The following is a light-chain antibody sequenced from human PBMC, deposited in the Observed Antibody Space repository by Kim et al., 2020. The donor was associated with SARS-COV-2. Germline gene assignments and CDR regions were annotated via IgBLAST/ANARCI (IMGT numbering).Light chain of an antibody. Sequence: QSVLTQPASVSGSPGQSITISCTGTSSDVGNYNYVSWYQQHPGKAPKLLIYDVAKQPSGVSVRFSGSKSDNTASLTISGLQPEDEADYYCSSYSISATVSAVFGTGTKVTVL. J-gene: IGLJ1*01. CDR2: DVA. V-gene: IGLV2-14*03. CDR1: SSDVGNYNY. CDR3: SSYSISATVSAV.